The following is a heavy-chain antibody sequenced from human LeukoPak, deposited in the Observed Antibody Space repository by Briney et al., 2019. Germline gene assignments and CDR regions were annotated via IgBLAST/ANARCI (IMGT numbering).Heavy chain of an antibody. V-gene: IGHV3-23*01. D-gene: IGHD3-22*01. CDR1: GFTFSSYA. Sequence: PGGSLRLSCAASGFTFSSYAMSWVRQAPGKGLEWVSAISGSGGSTYYADSVKGRFTISRDNSKNTLYPQMNSLRAEDTAVYYCAKWTYYDRSGYYLFDYWGQGTLVTVSS. CDR2: ISGSGGST. J-gene: IGHJ4*02. CDR3: AKWTYYDRSGYYLFDY.